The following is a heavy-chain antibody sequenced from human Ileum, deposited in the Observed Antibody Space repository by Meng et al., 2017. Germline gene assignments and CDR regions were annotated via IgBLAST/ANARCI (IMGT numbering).Heavy chain of an antibody. CDR2: INHSGST. Sequence: PLQQWGAALCKTSESSSHTSAVNGGSCRCYYWSWIRQPPAKGLEGSGEINHSGSTNYNPSRKSRVTISVDTSKNQFSLKLSSVTAADTAVYYCARGGPWFDPWGQGTLVTVSS. J-gene: IGHJ5*02. CDR3: ARGGPWFDP. V-gene: IGHV4-34*01. CDR1: GGSCRCYY.